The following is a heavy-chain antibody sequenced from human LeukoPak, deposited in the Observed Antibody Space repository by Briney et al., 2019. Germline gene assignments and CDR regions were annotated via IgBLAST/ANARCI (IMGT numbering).Heavy chain of an antibody. J-gene: IGHJ5*02. D-gene: IGHD3-10*01. CDR1: GGSIHSY. CDR2: ISGSGTI. Sequence: SETLSLTCTVSGGSIHSYWSWIRQPAGKGLEWIGRISGSGTITYNPALQSRLTISIDTSKNQFSLKLMSVTAADTAVCYCARDSGTTGEVKFDPWGQGTLVTVSS. V-gene: IGHV4-4*07. CDR3: ARDSGTTGEVKFDP.